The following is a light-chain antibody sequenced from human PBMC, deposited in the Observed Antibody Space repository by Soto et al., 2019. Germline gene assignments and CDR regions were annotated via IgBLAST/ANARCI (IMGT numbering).Light chain of an antibody. CDR2: KAS. CDR3: QQYNSYRA. V-gene: IGKV1-5*03. J-gene: IGKJ1*01. Sequence: DIHMTQSPSTLSASVGDRVTITCRASQSIDTWLAWHQQKPGQVPKLLISKASSLESGVPSRFSGSGSGTEFTLTISSLQPDDSATYYCQQYNSYRAFGKGTKVDIK. CDR1: QSIDTW.